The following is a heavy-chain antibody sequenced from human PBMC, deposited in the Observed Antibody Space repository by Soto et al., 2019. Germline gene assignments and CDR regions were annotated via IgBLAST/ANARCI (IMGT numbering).Heavy chain of an antibody. CDR1: GYTFTSYY. V-gene: IGHV1-46*01. D-gene: IGHD3-9*01. Sequence: ASVKVSCKASGYTFTSYYMHWVRQAPGQGLEWMGIINPSGGSTSYAQKFQGRVTMTRDTSTSTVYMELSSLRSEDTAVYYCAASFVLTGYKGGVGYFDYWGQGTLVTVSS. CDR3: AASFVLTGYKGGVGYFDY. CDR2: INPSGGST. J-gene: IGHJ4*02.